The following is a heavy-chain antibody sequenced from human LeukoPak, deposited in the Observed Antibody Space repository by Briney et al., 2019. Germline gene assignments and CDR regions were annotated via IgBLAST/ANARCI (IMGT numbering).Heavy chain of an antibody. CDR1: GGSISSSSYY. CDR2: IYTSGST. Sequence: SETLSLTCTVSGGSISSSSYYWSWIRQPAGKGLEWIGRIYTSGSTHYNPSLKSRVTISVDTSKNQFSLKLSSVTAADTAVYYCARGPRSYYYDSSGYDYWGQGTLVTVSS. J-gene: IGHJ4*02. D-gene: IGHD3-22*01. CDR3: ARGPRSYYYDSSGYDY. V-gene: IGHV4-61*02.